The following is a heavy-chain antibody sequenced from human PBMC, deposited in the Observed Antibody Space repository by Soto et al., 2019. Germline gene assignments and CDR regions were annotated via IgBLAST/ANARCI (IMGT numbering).Heavy chain of an antibody. Sequence: QFHLVQSGAEVKKPGASVKVSCKASGYTFTSYGITWVRQAPGQGREWMGWISAHNGNTDYARKLQGRVNVTRDTSTSTACMELRSLISDDWAVDYGARGRYGDYWGQGALVTVSS. CDR3: ARGRYGDY. CDR1: GYTFTSYG. J-gene: IGHJ4*02. CDR2: ISAHNGNT. D-gene: IGHD1-1*01. V-gene: IGHV1-18*01.